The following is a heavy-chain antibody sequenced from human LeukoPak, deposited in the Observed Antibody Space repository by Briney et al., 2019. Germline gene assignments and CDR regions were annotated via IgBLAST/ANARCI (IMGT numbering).Heavy chain of an antibody. V-gene: IGHV1-24*01. CDR1: GYTLTELS. D-gene: IGHD3-22*01. Sequence: ASVKVSCKVSGYTLTELSMHWVRQPPGKGLEWMGGFDPEDGETIYAQKFQGRVTMTEDTSTDAAYMELSSLRYEDTAVYYCATSRLGSSGYYRHYYYGMDVWGQGTTVTVSS. CDR2: FDPEDGET. J-gene: IGHJ6*02. CDR3: ATSRLGSSGYYRHYYYGMDV.